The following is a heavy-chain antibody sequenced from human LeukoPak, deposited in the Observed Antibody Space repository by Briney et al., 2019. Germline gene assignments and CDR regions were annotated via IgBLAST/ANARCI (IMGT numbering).Heavy chain of an antibody. V-gene: IGHV4-59*08. Sequence: PSETLSLTCTVSGGSISSYYWSWIRQPPGKGLEWIGYIYYSGSTNYNPSLKSRVTISVDTSKNQFSLKLSSVTAADTAVYYCAGRFLEWLGFDYWGQGTLVTVSS. CDR1: GGSISSYY. J-gene: IGHJ4*02. CDR3: AGRFLEWLGFDY. D-gene: IGHD3-3*01. CDR2: IYYSGST.